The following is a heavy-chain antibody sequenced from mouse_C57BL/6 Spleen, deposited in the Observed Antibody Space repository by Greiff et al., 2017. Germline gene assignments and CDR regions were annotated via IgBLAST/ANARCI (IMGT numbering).Heavy chain of an antibody. V-gene: IGHV1-15*01. CDR1: GYTFTDYE. CDR2: IDPETGGT. J-gene: IGHJ2*01. Sequence: QVQLQQSGAELVRPGASVTLSCKASGYTFTDYEMHWVKQTPVHGLEWIGAIDPETGGTAYNQKFKGKAILTADKSSSAAYMELRSLTSEDSAVYYCTRVRYYYGSSYFDYWGQGTTLTVSS. D-gene: IGHD1-1*01. CDR3: TRVRYYYGSSYFDY.